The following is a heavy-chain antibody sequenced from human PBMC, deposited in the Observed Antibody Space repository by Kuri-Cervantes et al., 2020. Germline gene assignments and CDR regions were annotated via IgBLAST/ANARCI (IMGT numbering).Heavy chain of an antibody. CDR3: ARDYYGSDSYIGIWFDP. J-gene: IGHJ5*02. V-gene: IGHV4/OR15-8*02. Sequence: ESLKISCAASGFTFSNAWMSWVRQAPGKGLEWIGDISHTGKTNHNPSLKSRLTISVDKSKNQFSLKLTSVTAADTAVYYCARDYYGSDSYIGIWFDPWGQGTLVTVSS. D-gene: IGHD3-10*01. CDR1: GFTFSNAW. CDR2: ISHTGKT.